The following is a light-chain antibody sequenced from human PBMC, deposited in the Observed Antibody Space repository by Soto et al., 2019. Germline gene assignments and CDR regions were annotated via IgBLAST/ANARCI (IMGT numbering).Light chain of an antibody. Sequence: QSALTQPPSASGSPGQSVTISCTGTSSDVGGYNYVSWYQHHPGEAPKLMISEVSKRPSGVPDRFSGSKSGNTASLTVSGLQAEDEAHYYCSSYAGSNRVVFGGGTKLTVL. CDR1: SSDVGGYNY. V-gene: IGLV2-8*01. CDR2: EVS. CDR3: SSYAGSNRVV. J-gene: IGLJ2*01.